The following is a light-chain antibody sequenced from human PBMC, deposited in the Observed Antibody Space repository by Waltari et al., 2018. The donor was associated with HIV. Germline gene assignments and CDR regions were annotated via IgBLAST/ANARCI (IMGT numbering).Light chain of an antibody. V-gene: IGKV1-39*01. CDR1: QSIRSY. CDR2: AAS. CDR3: QQSHSTPWT. J-gene: IGKJ1*01. Sequence: DIQMTPSPSSLSASVGDRVTITCRASQSIRSYLNWYQQKSGKAPKLLIYAASSLQSGVPSRSSGSGSGAEYTLTIISLQPEDFATYYCQQSHSTPWTFGQGTKVEIK.